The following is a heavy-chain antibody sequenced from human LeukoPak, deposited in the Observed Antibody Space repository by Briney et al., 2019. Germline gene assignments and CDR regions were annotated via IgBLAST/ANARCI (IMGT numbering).Heavy chain of an antibody. D-gene: IGHD3-22*01. V-gene: IGHV3-74*01. CDR2: IKGDGSDT. Sequence: TGGSVRLSCAASGFTFSGYWMHWARQAPGKGLVWVACIKGDGSDTGYADSVKGRFTISRDNAKNMLYLQMNSLRVEDTAVYYCARDANYYDSRGENYFNYWGQGTLVTVSS. J-gene: IGHJ4*02. CDR1: GFTFSGYW. CDR3: ARDANYYDSRGENYFNY.